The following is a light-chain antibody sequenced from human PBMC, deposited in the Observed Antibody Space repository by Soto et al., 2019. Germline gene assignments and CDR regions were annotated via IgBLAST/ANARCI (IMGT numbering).Light chain of an antibody. CDR2: GAS. Sequence: DIVLTHAPATLSVSPCERATLSFRASQSVSSNLAWYQQKPGQAPRLLIYGASTRATGFPAKFSGSGSGTEFTLTISSLQSEDFAVYYCQQYSDWHTFGQGTRLEIK. CDR1: QSVSSN. CDR3: QQYSDWHT. J-gene: IGKJ5*01. V-gene: IGKV3-15*01.